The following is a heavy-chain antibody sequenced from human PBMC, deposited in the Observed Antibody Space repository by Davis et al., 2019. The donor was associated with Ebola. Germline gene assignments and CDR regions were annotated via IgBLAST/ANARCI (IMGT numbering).Heavy chain of an antibody. D-gene: IGHD3-3*01. J-gene: IGHJ5*02. Sequence: PSDTLSLTCAVYGGSFTSYYWSWIRQPPEKGLEWIGEIHHSGNTDYNPSLKSRLTRSVDTSNRQFSLSLSSVTAADTAVYYCARGRRTFGVPPRFDPWGQGTLVTVSS. CDR2: IHHSGNT. CDR1: GGSFTSYY. CDR3: ARGRRTFGVPPRFDP. V-gene: IGHV4-34*01.